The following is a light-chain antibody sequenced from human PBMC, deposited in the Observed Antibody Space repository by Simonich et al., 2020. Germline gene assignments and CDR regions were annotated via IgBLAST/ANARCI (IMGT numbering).Light chain of an antibody. J-gene: IGKJ1*01. CDR3: QQYYSTPLT. CDR2: WAS. Sequence: DIVMTQSPDSLAVSLGERATINCKSSQSVLYSSNNKNYLAWYQQKPGQPPKLLIYWASTRESGVPDRFSGSGSGTDFTRTISGLQAEDVAVYYCQQYYSTPLTFGQGTKVEIK. V-gene: IGKV4-1*01. CDR1: QSVLYSSNNKNY.